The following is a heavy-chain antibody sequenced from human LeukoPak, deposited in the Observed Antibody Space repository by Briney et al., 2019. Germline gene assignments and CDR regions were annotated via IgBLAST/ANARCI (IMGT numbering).Heavy chain of an antibody. CDR1: GGSISSSSYY. CDR3: ARLARTSMGAFDI. D-gene: IGHD3/OR15-3a*01. Sequence: SETLSLTCTVSGGSISSSSYYWGWIRQPPGKGLEWIGSIYYSGSTYYNPSLKSRVTISVDTSKNQFSLKLSSVTAADTAVYYCARLARTSMGAFDIWGQGTMVTVSS. V-gene: IGHV4-39*01. CDR2: IYYSGST. J-gene: IGHJ3*02.